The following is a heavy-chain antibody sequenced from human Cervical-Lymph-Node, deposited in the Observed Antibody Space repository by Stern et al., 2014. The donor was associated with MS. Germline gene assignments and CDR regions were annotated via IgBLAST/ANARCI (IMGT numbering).Heavy chain of an antibody. V-gene: IGHV1-69*06. CDR3: ARGETPIPSYGMDV. Sequence: VQLVEAGAEVKKPGSSAKVSCKASGGSLSGYAISWVRQAPGQGLEWLGRILPILGTSSCAQKCQARVTIIADRSTNTAYMELSSLRTEDTAIYYCARGETPIPSYGMDVWGQGTTVTVSS. D-gene: IGHD1-26*01. CDR1: GGSLSGYA. CDR2: ILPILGTS. J-gene: IGHJ6*02.